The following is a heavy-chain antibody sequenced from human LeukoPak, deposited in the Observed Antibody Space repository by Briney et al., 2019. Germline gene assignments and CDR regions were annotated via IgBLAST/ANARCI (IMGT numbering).Heavy chain of an antibody. D-gene: IGHD1-26*01. V-gene: IGHV4-61*02. CDR2: IYTSGST. CDR1: GGSISSGSYY. J-gene: IGHJ4*02. CDR3: ATEGSGNYYYFDD. Sequence: SQTLSLTCTVSGGSISSGSYYWRWIRQPAGKGLEWIGRIYTSGSTNYNPSLKSRVTISVDTSKNEFSLRLTSVTAADTAVYFCATEGSGNYYYFDDWGQGTLVTVSS.